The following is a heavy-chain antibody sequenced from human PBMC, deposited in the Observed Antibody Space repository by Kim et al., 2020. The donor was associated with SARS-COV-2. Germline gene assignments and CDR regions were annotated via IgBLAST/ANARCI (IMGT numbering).Heavy chain of an antibody. D-gene: IGHD6-19*01. CDR2: IRSKAYGGTT. Sequence: GGSLRLSCSASGFTFGDYAMSWVRQAPGKGLEWVGFIRSKAYGGTTEYAASVKGRFTISRDDSKSIAYLQMNSLKTEDTAVYYCTRDGSSGWYYFDYWGQGTLVTVSS. V-gene: IGHV3-49*04. CDR3: TRDGSSGWYYFDY. CDR1: GFTFGDYA. J-gene: IGHJ4*02.